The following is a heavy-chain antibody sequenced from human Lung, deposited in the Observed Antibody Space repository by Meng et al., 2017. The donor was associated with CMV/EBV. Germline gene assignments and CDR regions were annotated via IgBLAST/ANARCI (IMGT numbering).Heavy chain of an antibody. CDR2: IRISSYM. J-gene: IGHJ4*02. V-gene: IGHV3-21*01. CDR1: GFTFSSYS. Sequence: CAASGFTFSSYSMNCVRQAPGKGLEWVSSIRISSYMYYADSVKGRFTISRDNAKNSLYLQMNSLRAEDTAVYFCARDRGSSTSPYFDYWGQGTLVTVSS. D-gene: IGHD2-2*01. CDR3: ARDRGSSTSPYFDY.